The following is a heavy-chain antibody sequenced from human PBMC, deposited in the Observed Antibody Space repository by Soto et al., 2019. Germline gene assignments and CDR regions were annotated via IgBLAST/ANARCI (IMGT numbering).Heavy chain of an antibody. J-gene: IGHJ6*02. CDR2: IYHSGST. CDR3: AGGGIYYYYGMDV. D-gene: IGHD3-16*01. Sequence: SETLSLTCAVSGGSISSSNWWSWVRQPPGKGLEWIGEIYHSGSTNYNPSLKSRVTISVDKSKNQFSLKLSSVTAADTAVYYCAGGGIYYYYGMDVRGQGTTVTVS. CDR1: GGSISSSNW. V-gene: IGHV4-4*02.